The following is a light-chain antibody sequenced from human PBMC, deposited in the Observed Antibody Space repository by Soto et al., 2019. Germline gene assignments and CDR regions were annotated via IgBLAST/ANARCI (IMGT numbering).Light chain of an antibody. CDR1: SGHSSYA. J-gene: IGLJ3*02. Sequence: QLVLTQSPSASASLGASVKLTCTLSSGHSSYAIAWHQQQPEKGPRYLMKLNSDGSHSKWDGIPDRFSGSSSGAERYLTISRLQSEDESDYYCQTWGTGTWVFGGGTKLTVL. V-gene: IGLV4-69*01. CDR2: LNSDGSH. CDR3: QTWGTGTWV.